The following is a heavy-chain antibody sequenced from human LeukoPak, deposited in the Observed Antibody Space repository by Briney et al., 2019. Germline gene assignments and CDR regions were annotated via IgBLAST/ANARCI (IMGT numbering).Heavy chain of an antibody. CDR1: GFTFSNAW. J-gene: IGHJ6*02. CDR3: TTAPIGLWFGELFQYYYGMDV. CDR2: IKSKTDGGTT. D-gene: IGHD3-10*01. Sequence: GGSLRLSCAASGFTFSNAWMSWVRQAPGKGLEWVGRIKSKTDGGTTDYAAPVKGRFTISRGDSKNTLYLQMNSLKTEDTAVYYCTTAPIGLWFGELFQYYYGMDVWGQGTTVTVSS. V-gene: IGHV3-15*01.